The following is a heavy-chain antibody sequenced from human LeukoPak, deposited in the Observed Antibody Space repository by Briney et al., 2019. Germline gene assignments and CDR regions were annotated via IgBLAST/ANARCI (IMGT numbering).Heavy chain of an antibody. CDR2: ISAYNGNT. D-gene: IGHD2-2*01. CDR3: ARACSSTSCYAPPLY. CDR1: GGTFSSYA. Sequence: ASVKVSCKASGGTFSSYAISWVRQAPGQGLEWMGWISAYNGNTNYAQKLQGRVTMTTDTSTSTAYMELRSLRSDDTAVYYCARACSSTSCYAPPLYWGQGTLVTVSS. V-gene: IGHV1-18*01. J-gene: IGHJ4*02.